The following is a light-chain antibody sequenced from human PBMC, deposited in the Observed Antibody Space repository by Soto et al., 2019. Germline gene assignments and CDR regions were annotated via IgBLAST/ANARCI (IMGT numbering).Light chain of an antibody. CDR1: SSDVGGYNY. CDR3: CSYTGSYTWV. V-gene: IGLV2-11*01. CDR2: DVN. Sequence: QSALTQPRSVSGSPGQSVTISCTGTSSDVGGYNYVSWSQQHPGKAPKLMIYDVNKRPSGVPDRFSGSKSGNTASLTISGLQAEDEADYYCCSYTGSYTWVFGGVTQLTVL. J-gene: IGLJ3*02.